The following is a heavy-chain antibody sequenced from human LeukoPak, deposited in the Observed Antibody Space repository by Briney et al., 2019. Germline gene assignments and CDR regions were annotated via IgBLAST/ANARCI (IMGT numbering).Heavy chain of an antibody. V-gene: IGHV4-34*01. Sequence: SETLSLTCAVYGGSFSGYYWNWIRQPPGKGLEWIGEINQSGSTNYNPSLKSRVTISFDTSENQFSLKLSSVTAADTAVYYCARRGLYYYYYYMDVWGKGTTVTISS. J-gene: IGHJ6*03. CDR3: ARRGLYYYYYYMDV. D-gene: IGHD3-10*01. CDR1: GGSFSGYY. CDR2: INQSGST.